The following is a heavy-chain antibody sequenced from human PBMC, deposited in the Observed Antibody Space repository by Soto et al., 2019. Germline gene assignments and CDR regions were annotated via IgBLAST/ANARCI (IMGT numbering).Heavy chain of an antibody. CDR2: INPSGGST. CDR1: GYTFTSYY. J-gene: IGHJ4*02. V-gene: IGHV1-46*01. D-gene: IGHD3-16*02. Sequence: QVQLVQSGAEVKKPGASVKVSCKVSGYTFTSYYMHWVRQAPGQGLEWMGIINPSGGSTSYAQKFQGRVTMTRDTSTSTVYMELSSLRSEDTAVYYCAQANQSYGFYWGQGTLVTVSS. CDR3: AQANQSYGFY.